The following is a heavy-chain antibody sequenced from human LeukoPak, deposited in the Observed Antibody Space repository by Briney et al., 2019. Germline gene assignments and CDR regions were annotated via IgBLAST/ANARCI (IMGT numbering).Heavy chain of an antibody. D-gene: IGHD3-22*01. J-gene: IGHJ5*02. V-gene: IGHV4-59*08. CDR2: IYYSGST. Sequence: PSQTLSLTCTVSGGSISSYYWSWIRQPPGKGLEWIGYIYYSGSTNYNPSLKSRVTISVDTSKNQFSLKLSSVTAADTAVYYCARRYYDSSGYYWFDPWGQGTLVTVSS. CDR3: ARRYYDSSGYYWFDP. CDR1: GGSISSYY.